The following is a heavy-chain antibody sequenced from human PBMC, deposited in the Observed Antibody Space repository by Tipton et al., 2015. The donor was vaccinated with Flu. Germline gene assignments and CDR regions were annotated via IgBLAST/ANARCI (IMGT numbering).Heavy chain of an antibody. CDR1: GFNFRTHV. CDR2: ISGDGDNP. CDR3: AKDRIASKYFYNGMDV. V-gene: IGHV3-23*01. J-gene: IGHJ6*02. Sequence: CAASGFNFRTHVMSWVRQAPGKGPEWVAVISGDGDNPHYADSVKGRFTISRDNSRNTLFLQMNSLRPEDTATYHCAKDRIASKYFYNGMDVWGQGTKVIVSS.